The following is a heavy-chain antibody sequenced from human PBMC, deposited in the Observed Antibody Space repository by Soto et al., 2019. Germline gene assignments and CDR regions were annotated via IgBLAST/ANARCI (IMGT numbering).Heavy chain of an antibody. CDR3: AASYGSGYRAFDY. J-gene: IGHJ4*02. Sequence: ASVKVSCKASGYTFTGYYMHWVRQAPGQGLEWMGWINPNSSGSNYAQKFQGWVTITRDTSMSTAYMQLSRLRSEDTAIYYCAASYGSGYRAFDYWGQGALVTVSS. CDR1: GYTFTGYY. D-gene: IGHD3-10*01. CDR2: INPNSSGS. V-gene: IGHV1-2*04.